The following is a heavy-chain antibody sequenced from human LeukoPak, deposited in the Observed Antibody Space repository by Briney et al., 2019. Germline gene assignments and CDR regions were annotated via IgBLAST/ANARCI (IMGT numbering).Heavy chain of an antibody. J-gene: IGHJ3*02. CDR1: GGTFSTFP. V-gene: IGHV1-69*13. CDR3: ATALFLEWFFI. D-gene: IGHD3-3*01. CDR2: IIPIFGP. Sequence: SVKVSCKASGGTFSTFPISWVRQAPGHGLEWIGGIIPIFGPNYAQKFQGRATISADLATATAYMELSSLTSEDTAVYYCATALFLEWFFIWGQGTMVTVSS.